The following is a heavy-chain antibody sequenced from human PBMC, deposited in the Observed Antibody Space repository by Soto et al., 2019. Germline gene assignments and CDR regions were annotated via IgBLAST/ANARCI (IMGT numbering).Heavy chain of an antibody. CDR3: ARERSSGDSMHHLLRNYYYYGMDV. CDR2: ISYDGSNK. D-gene: IGHD3-10*01. CDR1: GFTFSSYA. J-gene: IGHJ6*02. Sequence: QVQLVESGGGVVQPGRSLRLSCAASGFTFSSYAMHWVRQAPGKGLEWVAVISYDGSNKYYADSVKGRFTISRDNSKNTLYPQMNSLRAEDTAVYYCARERSSGDSMHHLLRNYYYYGMDVWGQGTTVTVSS. V-gene: IGHV3-30-3*01.